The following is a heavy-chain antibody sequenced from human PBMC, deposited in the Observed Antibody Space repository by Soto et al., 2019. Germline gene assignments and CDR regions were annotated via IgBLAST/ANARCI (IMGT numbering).Heavy chain of an antibody. D-gene: IGHD6-13*01. Sequence: GESLKIPCNGSGYSFTSYWIIWVRQMPGKGLEWMGRIVPSGHYTNYHPSFQGHVTISAVKSISSAYLQWSSLKALDSAMYYCATRIAAAGTNYYYYCMDVWGQGTTVTVSS. CDR3: ATRIAAAGTNYYYYCMDV. V-gene: IGHV5-10-1*01. CDR1: GYSFTSYW. CDR2: IVPSGHYT. J-gene: IGHJ6*02.